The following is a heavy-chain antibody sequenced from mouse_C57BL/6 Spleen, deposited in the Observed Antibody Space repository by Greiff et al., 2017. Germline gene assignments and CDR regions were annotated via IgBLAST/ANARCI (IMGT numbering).Heavy chain of an antibody. CDR3: AMSYYSSSLYYAMDY. CDR2: IYPRSGNT. J-gene: IGHJ4*01. V-gene: IGHV1-81*01. D-gene: IGHD1-1*01. Sequence: VQLQQSGAELVRPGASVKLSCKASGYTFTSYGISWVKQRTGQGLEWIGEIYPRSGNTYYNEKFKGKATLTADKSSSTAYMELRSLTSEDSAVYYCAMSYYSSSLYYAMDYWGQGTSVTVSS. CDR1: GYTFTSYG.